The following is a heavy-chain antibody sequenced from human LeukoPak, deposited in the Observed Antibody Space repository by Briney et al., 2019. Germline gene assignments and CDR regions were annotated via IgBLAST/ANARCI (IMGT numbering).Heavy chain of an antibody. CDR3: ARALNYYDSSGSRVDAFDI. V-gene: IGHV4-59*01. J-gene: IGHJ3*02. CDR1: GGPISSYY. Sequence: SETLSLTCTVSGGPISSYYWSWIRQPPGKGLEWIGYIYYSGSTNYNPSLKSRVTISVDTSKNQFSLKLSSVTAADTAVYYCARALNYYDSSGSRVDAFDIWGQGTMVTVSS. D-gene: IGHD3-22*01. CDR2: IYYSGST.